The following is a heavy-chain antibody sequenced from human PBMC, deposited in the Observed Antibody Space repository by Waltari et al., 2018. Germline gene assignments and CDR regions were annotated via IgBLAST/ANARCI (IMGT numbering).Heavy chain of an antibody. Sequence: YFVDSVEGRFTISRDNSKNTLFLQMNSLRTEDTAVYFCARDGEQYFGETYWYLDLWGRGTLVTVSS. CDR3: ARDGEQYFGETYWYLDL. D-gene: IGHD3-10*01. J-gene: IGHJ2*01. V-gene: IGHV3-30*03.